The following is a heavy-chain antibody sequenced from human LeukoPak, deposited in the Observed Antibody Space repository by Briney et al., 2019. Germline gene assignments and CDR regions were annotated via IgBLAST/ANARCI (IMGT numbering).Heavy chain of an antibody. CDR1: GFTFSSNA. Sequence: GGSLRLSCAASGFTFSSNAMHWVRQAPGKGLEWVAIISYDGSNKYYADSVKGRFTISRDKSKNTLYLQMNSLRGEDTAVYYCARLVPAAIVYYYYYYYMDVWGKGTTVTISS. V-gene: IGHV3-30*04. J-gene: IGHJ6*03. CDR3: ARLVPAAIVYYYYYYYMDV. CDR2: ISYDGSNK. D-gene: IGHD2-2*01.